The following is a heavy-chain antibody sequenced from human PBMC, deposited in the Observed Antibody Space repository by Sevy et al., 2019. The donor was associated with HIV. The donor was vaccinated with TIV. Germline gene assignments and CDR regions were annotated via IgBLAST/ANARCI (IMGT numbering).Heavy chain of an antibody. J-gene: IGHJ4*02. V-gene: IGHV3-23*01. CDR1: GLTFSIYG. CDR2: ISDSGGKT. D-gene: IGHD1-1*01. Sequence: GGSLRLSCAASGLTFSIYGMSWVRQAPGKGLEWVSSISDSGGKTRYADSVKGRFTMSRDNSKNTLYLQMDNLRADDTALYYCAKVRLGSNPGHYWGQGTLVTVSS. CDR3: AKVRLGSNPGHY.